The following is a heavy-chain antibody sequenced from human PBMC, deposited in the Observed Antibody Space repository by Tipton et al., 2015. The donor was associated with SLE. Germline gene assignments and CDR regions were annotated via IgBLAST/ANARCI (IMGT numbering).Heavy chain of an antibody. CDR3: ARESTGSGWYYYFDY. D-gene: IGHD6-19*01. CDR2: ISAYIGNA. Sequence: QSGAEVKKPGASVKVSCKASGYTFTHYGITWLRQAPGKGLEWMEWISAYIGNANYAQNLQGRVTMTTDTSTSTAYMELRSLRSDDTAVYYCARESTGSGWYYYFDYWGQGTLVTVSS. CDR1: GYTFTHYG. J-gene: IGHJ4*02. V-gene: IGHV1-18*01.